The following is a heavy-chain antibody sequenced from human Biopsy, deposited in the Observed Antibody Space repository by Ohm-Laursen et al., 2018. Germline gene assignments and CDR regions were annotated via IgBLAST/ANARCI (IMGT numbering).Heavy chain of an antibody. J-gene: IGHJ1*01. CDR3: AAHYYDSSGYYYHQ. Sequence: TLSPTCTVSGASVNSGGYFWSWIRQHPGKGLEWVGYIFYSGSTSYNPSLASRVAISVDTSEEQFSLKLNSVTAADTAIYYCAAHYYDSSGYYYHQWGQGTLVTVSS. CDR2: IFYSGST. V-gene: IGHV4-31*03. D-gene: IGHD3-22*01. CDR1: GASVNSGGYF.